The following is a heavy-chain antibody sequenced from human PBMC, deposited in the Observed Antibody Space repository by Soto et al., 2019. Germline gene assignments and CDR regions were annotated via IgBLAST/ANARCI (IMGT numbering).Heavy chain of an antibody. CDR1: GYTFTRSG. V-gene: IGHV1-18*01. D-gene: IGHD2-2*01. Sequence: ASVKVSCKASGYTFTRSGISWVRQAPGQGLEWLGWINPDNGNTNYAQHLQGRVSLTTDTSTSTAYMDLGSLRSDDTAVYYCAWTYCISTSCYDVGDYYYYGMDVWG. J-gene: IGHJ6*02. CDR3: AWTYCISTSCYDVGDYYYYGMDV. CDR2: INPDNGNT.